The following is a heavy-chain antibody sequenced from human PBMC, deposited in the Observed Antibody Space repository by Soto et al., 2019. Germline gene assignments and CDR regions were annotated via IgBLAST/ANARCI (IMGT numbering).Heavy chain of an antibody. V-gene: IGHV3-11*01. Sequence: QRLSCAASGFTFSDYYMRWIRQAPGKGLEWVSYISSSGSTIYYADSVKGRFTISRDNAKNSLYLQMNSLRAEDTAVYYCARDSPYYYGSGTPNDYWGQGTLVTVSS. CDR2: ISSSGSTI. CDR3: ARDSPYYYGSGTPNDY. CDR1: GFTFSDYY. J-gene: IGHJ4*02. D-gene: IGHD3-10*01.